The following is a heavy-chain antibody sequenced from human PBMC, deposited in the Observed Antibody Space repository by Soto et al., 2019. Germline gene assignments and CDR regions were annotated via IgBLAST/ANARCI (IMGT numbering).Heavy chain of an antibody. V-gene: IGHV4-59*01. CDR2: IYYNGNT. D-gene: IGHD3-10*01. Sequence: HVQLQESGPGLVKPSETLSLTCTVSGGSISGYYWNWIRQPPGRGLEWIGYIYYNGNTNYNPSLKSRVTMSVARSKNQFSLKLTSVTAADTAVYFCARDGRLMLRGFSFYNGMDVWGQGTTVAVSS. CDR1: GGSISGYY. J-gene: IGHJ6*02. CDR3: ARDGRLMLRGFSFYNGMDV.